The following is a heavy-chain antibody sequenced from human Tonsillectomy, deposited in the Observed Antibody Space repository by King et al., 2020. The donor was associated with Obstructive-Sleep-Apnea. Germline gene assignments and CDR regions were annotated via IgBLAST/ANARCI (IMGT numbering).Heavy chain of an antibody. D-gene: IGHD2-15*01. CDR2: ITTSDDT. CDR3: ARRTPGYGSGGSCHYYGLDV. V-gene: IGHV3-13*01. Sequence: VQLVESGGGLVQPGGSLRLSCAASGFTFSRYDVHWVRQATGKGLEWVSSITTSDDTYYSGSVKGRFTISRENAENSLYLQMNNLRGGDTAVYYCARRTPGYGSGGSCHYYGLDVWGQGTTVTVCS. J-gene: IGHJ6*02. CDR1: GFTFSRYD.